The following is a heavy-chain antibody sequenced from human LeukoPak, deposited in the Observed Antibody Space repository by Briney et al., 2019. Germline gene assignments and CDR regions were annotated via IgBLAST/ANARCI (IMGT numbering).Heavy chain of an antibody. Sequence: GGSLRLSCAASGFTFSSYLMSWVRQAPGKGLEWVSGISVTGGSTYCADSVKGHFTISRDKSKNTLYLQLNSLRAEDTAVYYCARSRLDTSGYYSFDYWGQGTLVTVSS. V-gene: IGHV3-23*01. CDR1: GFTFSSYL. CDR2: ISVTGGST. J-gene: IGHJ4*02. D-gene: IGHD3-22*01. CDR3: ARSRLDTSGYYSFDY.